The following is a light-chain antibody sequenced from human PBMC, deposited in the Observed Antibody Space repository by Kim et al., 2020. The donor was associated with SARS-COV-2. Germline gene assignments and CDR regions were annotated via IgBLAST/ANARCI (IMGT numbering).Light chain of an antibody. CDR3: LLFYSGVRV. Sequence: QAVVTQEPSLTVSPGGTVTLTCGSSTGAVTSAHFPFWFQHKPGQAPNPLIYDIIDRHSLTPARFSGSLLGDKAALTLSGAQPEDEADYYCLLFYSGVRVFGGGTQLTVL. J-gene: IGLJ3*02. V-gene: IGLV7-46*01. CDR2: DII. CDR1: TGAVTSAHF.